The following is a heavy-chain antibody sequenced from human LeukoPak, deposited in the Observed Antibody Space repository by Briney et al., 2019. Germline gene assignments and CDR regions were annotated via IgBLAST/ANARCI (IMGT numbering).Heavy chain of an antibody. CDR1: GFSFSTYW. V-gene: IGHV3-7*01. CDR2: IKEDGTQK. Sequence: GGSLRLSCGAPGFSFSTYWMSWVRQAPGKGLEWVANIKEDGTQKYYVHSVEGRFNISRDNAKNSLFLQMDYLRADDTAVYYCARLGAGSGSLDTWGQGTLVTVSS. J-gene: IGHJ5*02. CDR3: ARLGAGSGSLDT. D-gene: IGHD1-26*01.